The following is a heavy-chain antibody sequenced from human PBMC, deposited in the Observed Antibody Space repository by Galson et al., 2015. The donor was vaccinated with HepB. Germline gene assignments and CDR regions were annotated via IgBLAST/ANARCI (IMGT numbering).Heavy chain of an antibody. D-gene: IGHD2-2*01. Sequence: SLRLSCAASGFNFSNYAMNWVRQAPGKGLEWVSGISGGGDRIYYADSVKGRFTISRDNSRSTLYLQMNRLRAEDTAVYYCAKALGSTWNFDYWGPGALVTVSS. V-gene: IGHV3-23*01. CDR1: GFNFSNYA. CDR3: AKALGSTWNFDY. J-gene: IGHJ4*02. CDR2: ISGGGDRI.